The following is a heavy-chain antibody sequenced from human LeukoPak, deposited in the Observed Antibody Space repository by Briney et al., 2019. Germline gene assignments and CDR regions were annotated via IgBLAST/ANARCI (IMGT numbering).Heavy chain of an antibody. J-gene: IGHJ6*04. CDR2: INPSGGST. CDR1: GYTFTSYY. CDR3: ARRGCSGGSCSLLGYYYYGMDV. V-gene: IGHV1-46*01. D-gene: IGHD2-15*01. Sequence: GASVKVSCKASGYTFTSYYMHWVRQAPGQGLERMGIINPSGGSTSYAQKFQGRVTMTRDTSTSTVYMELSSLRSEDTAVYYCARRGCSGGSCSLLGYYYYGMDVWGKGTTVTVSS.